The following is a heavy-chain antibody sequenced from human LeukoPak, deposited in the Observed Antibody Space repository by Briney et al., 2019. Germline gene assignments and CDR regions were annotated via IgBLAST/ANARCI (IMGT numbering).Heavy chain of an antibody. CDR1: GGSISSYY. V-gene: IGHV4-59*12. D-gene: IGHD2-15*01. CDR3: ARDLRRGKLYYFDY. CDR2: IYYSGST. J-gene: IGHJ4*02. Sequence: SETLSLTCTVSGGSISSYYWSWIRQPPGKGLEWIGYIYYSGSTNYNPSLKSRVTISVDTSKNQFSLKLSSVTAADTAVYYCARDLRRGKLYYFDYWGQGTLVTVSS.